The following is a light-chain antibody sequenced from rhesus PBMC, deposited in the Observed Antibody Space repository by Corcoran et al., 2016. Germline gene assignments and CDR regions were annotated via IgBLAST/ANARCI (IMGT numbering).Light chain of an antibody. CDR3: QQYNDLLRT. CDR1: ESVGSY. CDR2: SAY. J-gene: IGKJ1*01. Sequence: DIVMTQSPATLSLSPGETATISCRASESVGSYLAWYQQKPGQAPKLLVHSAYFRATGIPDRFSGSGSRTEFTLTMSSLEPEDVGVYHCQQYNDLLRTFGQGTKVEIK. V-gene: IGKV3-40*03.